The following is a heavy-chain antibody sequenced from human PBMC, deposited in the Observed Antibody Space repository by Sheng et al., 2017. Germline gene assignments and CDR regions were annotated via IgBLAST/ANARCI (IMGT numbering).Heavy chain of an antibody. V-gene: IGHV3-9*03. D-gene: IGHD3-9*01. CDR2: ISWNSGSI. Sequence: EVQLVESGGGLVQPGRSLRLSCAASGFTFDDYAMHWVRQAPGKGLEWVSGISWNSGSIGYADSVKGRFTISRDNAKNSLYLQMNSLRAEDMALYYCAKDIGYFDWLGIFDYWGQGTLVTVSS. CDR1: GFTFDDYA. J-gene: IGHJ4*02. CDR3: AKDIGYFDWLGIFDY.